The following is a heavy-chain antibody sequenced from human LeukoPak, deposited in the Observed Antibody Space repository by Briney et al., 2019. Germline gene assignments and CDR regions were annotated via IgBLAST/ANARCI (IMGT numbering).Heavy chain of an antibody. CDR3: ARDRMGVGATIY. V-gene: IGHV3-21*01. J-gene: IGHJ4*02. CDR2: ISSSSSYI. Sequence: PGGSLRLFCAASGFTFSSYSMNWVRQAPGKGLEWVSSISSSSSYIYYADSVKGRFTISRDNARNSLYLQMNSLRAEDTAVYYCARDRMGVGATIYWGQGTLVTVSS. CDR1: GFTFSSYS. D-gene: IGHD1-26*01.